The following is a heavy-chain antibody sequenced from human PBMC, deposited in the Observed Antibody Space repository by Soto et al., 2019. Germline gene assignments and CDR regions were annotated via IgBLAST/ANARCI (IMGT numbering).Heavy chain of an antibody. CDR2: INPSGGHT. Sequence: QVQLVQSGAEVKKPGASVKVSCKASGNTFSNYYIHWVRQAPGQGLEWMGTINPSGGHTTYAQKFLGRVTMTRDTSTSTLYMELTSLRSEDTAVYYCARGGHFVVVTAAFDYCCQGTLVTVSS. V-gene: IGHV1-46*03. CDR1: GNTFSNYY. CDR3: ARGGHFVVVTAAFDY. J-gene: IGHJ4*02. D-gene: IGHD2-21*02.